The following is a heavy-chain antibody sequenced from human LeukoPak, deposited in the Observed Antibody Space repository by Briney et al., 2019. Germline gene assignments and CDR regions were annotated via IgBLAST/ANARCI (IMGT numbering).Heavy chain of an antibody. CDR1: GGSINSYY. D-gene: IGHD2-2*01. V-gene: IGHV4-59*12. Sequence: SETLSLTCTVSGGSINSYYWSWIRQPPGKGLEWIGYIYYSGSTNYNPSLKSRVTISVDTSNNKFSLKLSSVTAADTAVYYCARGLRVDIVVVPAAPFDYWGQGTLVTVSS. CDR2: IYYSGST. CDR3: ARGLRVDIVVVPAAPFDY. J-gene: IGHJ4*02.